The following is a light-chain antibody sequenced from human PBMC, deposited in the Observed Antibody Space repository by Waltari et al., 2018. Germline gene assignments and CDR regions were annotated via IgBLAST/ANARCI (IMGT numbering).Light chain of an antibody. V-gene: IGLV2-8*01. CDR3: SSYAGSNNLM. CDR1: SSDVCNYNY. J-gene: IGLJ3*02. CDR2: EVT. Sequence: QSALTQPPSASGSPGQSVTISCTGSSSDVCNYNYVSWYQQHPGKAPKLMIYEVTKRPSGVPDRFSGSKSGNTASLTVSGLQAEDEADYYCSSYAGSNNLMFGGGTKVTVL.